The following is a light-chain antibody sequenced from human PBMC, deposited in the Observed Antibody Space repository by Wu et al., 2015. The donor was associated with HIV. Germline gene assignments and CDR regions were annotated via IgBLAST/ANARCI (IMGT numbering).Light chain of an antibody. Sequence: AQSPSSLSASTGDTVTITCRASQDIGTYLAWYQQRPGRPPKLLVSATSTLEAGVPARFAGSGSGTQFSLTISCLQSEDFATYFCQQYDTFPFTFSGGPRWT. V-gene: IGKV1-8*01. CDR1: QDIGTY. CDR2: ATS. CDR3: QQYDTFPFTFSGGPRWT. J-gene: IGKJ1*01.